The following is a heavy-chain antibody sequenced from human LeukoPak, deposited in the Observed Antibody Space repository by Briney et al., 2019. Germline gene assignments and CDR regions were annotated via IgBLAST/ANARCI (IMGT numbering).Heavy chain of an antibody. J-gene: IGHJ1*01. D-gene: IGHD6-19*01. Sequence: GASVKVSCKASGYTFTGYYMHWVRQAPGQGLEWMGWINPNSGGTNYAQKFQGRVTTTRDTSISTAYMELSRLRSDDTAVYYCARTPPRSGWYGSEYFQHWGQGTLVTVSS. CDR1: GYTFTGYY. CDR2: INPNSGGT. CDR3: ARTPPRSGWYGSEYFQH. V-gene: IGHV1-2*02.